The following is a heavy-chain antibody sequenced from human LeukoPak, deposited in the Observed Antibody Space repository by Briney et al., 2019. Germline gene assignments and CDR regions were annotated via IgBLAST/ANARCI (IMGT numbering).Heavy chain of an antibody. CDR3: ATFHSSGWFYAFDI. CDR2: IYYSGST. D-gene: IGHD6-19*01. CDR1: GGSISSYH. J-gene: IGHJ3*02. V-gene: IGHV4-59*08. Sequence: PSETLSLTCTVSGGSISSYHWSWIRQPPGKGLEWIGYIYYSGSTNYNPSLKSRVTTSVDTSKNEFSLKLSSVTAADTAVYYCATFHSSGWFYAFDIWGQGTMVTVSS.